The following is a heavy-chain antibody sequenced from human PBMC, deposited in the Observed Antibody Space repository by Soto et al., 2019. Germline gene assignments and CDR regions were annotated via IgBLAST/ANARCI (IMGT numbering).Heavy chain of an antibody. J-gene: IGHJ5*02. CDR2: INAGNGNT. CDR1: GYTFTSYA. V-gene: IGHV1-3*01. CDR3: ASCGGGRNWFDP. D-gene: IGHD3-10*01. Sequence: QVQLVQSGAEVKKPGASVKVSCKASGYTFTSYAMHWVRQAPGQRLEWMGWINAGNGNTKYSQKFQGRVTITRDTSASTAYRGLSSLRSEDTAVYYCASCGGGRNWFDPWGQGTLVTVSS.